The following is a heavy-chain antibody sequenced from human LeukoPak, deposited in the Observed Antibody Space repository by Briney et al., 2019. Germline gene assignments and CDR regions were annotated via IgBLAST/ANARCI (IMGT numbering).Heavy chain of an antibody. CDR2: ISGSGGST. D-gene: IGHD5-24*01. V-gene: IGHV3-23*01. Sequence: GRSLRLSCAASGFTFSSYGMHWVRQAPGKGLEWVSAISGSGGSTYYADSVKGRFTISRDNSKNTLYLQMNSLRAEDTAVYYCAKLKSYNWIDYWGQGTLVTVSS. CDR1: GFTFSSYG. CDR3: AKLKSYNWIDY. J-gene: IGHJ4*02.